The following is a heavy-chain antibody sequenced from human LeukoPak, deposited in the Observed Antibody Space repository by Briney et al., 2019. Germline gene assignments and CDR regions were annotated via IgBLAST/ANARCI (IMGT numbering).Heavy chain of an antibody. CDR1: GGSFSGYY. CDR3: ARERDGR. J-gene: IGHJ4*02. D-gene: IGHD5-24*01. Sequence: PSETLSLTCAVYGGSFSGYYWSWIRQPPGKGLEWIGEINHSGGTNYNPSLKSRVTISVDTSKNQFSLKLSSVTAADTAVYYCARERDGRWGQGTLVTVSS. CDR2: INHSGGT. V-gene: IGHV4-34*01.